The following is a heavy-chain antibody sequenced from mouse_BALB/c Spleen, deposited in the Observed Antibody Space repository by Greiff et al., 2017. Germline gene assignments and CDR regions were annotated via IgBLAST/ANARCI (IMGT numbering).Heavy chain of an antibody. J-gene: IGHJ2*01. V-gene: IGHV14-3*02. Sequence: EVQVVESGAELVKPGASVKLSCTASGFNIKDTYMHWVKQRPEQGLEWIGRIDPANGNTKYDPKFQGKATITADTSSNTAYLQLSSLTSEDTAVYYCARGTTATAYFDYWGQGTTLTVSS. CDR3: ARGTTATAYFDY. CDR1: GFNIKDTY. D-gene: IGHD1-2*01. CDR2: IDPANGNT.